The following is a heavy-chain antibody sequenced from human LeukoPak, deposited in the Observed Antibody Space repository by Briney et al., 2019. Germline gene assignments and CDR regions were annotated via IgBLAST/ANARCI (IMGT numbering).Heavy chain of an antibody. Sequence: GRSLRLSCAASGFTFDDYAMHWVRQAPGKGLEWVSGISWNSGSIGYADSVKGRFTISRDNAKNSLYLQMNSLRAEDTAVYYCARVRKTYYDLWSGYSTENYFDYWGQGTLVTVSS. D-gene: IGHD3-3*01. CDR1: GFTFDDYA. CDR3: ARVRKTYYDLWSGYSTENYFDY. J-gene: IGHJ4*02. V-gene: IGHV3-9*01. CDR2: ISWNSGSI.